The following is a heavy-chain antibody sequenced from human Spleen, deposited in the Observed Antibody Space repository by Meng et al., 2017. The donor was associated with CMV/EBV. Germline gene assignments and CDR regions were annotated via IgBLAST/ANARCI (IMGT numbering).Heavy chain of an antibody. D-gene: IGHD2-8*01. J-gene: IGHJ4*02. CDR2: ISYTGST. Sequence: SETLSLTCTVSGGSISNHYWNWIRQPPGKGLEWIGYISYTGSTKYNPSLKSRVTISVDTSKNQFSLRLSSLTAADTAVYYCARELMLYAAFDFWGQGTLVTVSS. CDR3: ARELMLYAAFDF. CDR1: GGSISNHY. V-gene: IGHV4-59*11.